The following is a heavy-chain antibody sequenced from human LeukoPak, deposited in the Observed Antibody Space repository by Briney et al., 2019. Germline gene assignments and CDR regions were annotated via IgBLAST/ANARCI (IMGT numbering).Heavy chain of an antibody. V-gene: IGHV4-4*07. J-gene: IGHJ6*03. CDR2: IYTTGST. D-gene: IGHD3-3*01. Sequence: SETLSLTCTVSGGSISSYYWSWIRQPAGKGLEWIGRIYTTGSTNYDPSLESRVTISVDKSKNQFSLKLTSVTAADTAVYYCARSSDFGVVIGHYYMDVWGEGTTVTVSS. CDR3: ARSSDFGVVIGHYYMDV. CDR1: GGSISSYY.